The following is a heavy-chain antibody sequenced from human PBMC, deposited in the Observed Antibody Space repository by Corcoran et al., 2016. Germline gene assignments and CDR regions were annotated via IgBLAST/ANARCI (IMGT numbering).Heavy chain of an antibody. D-gene: IGHD3-10*01. CDR1: GGSFSGYY. V-gene: IGHV4-34*01. Sequence: QVQLQQWGAGLLKPSETLSLTCAVYGGSFSGYYWSWIRQPPGKGLEWIGEINHSGSTNYNPSLKSRVTISVDTSKNQFSLKLSSVTAADTAVYYCARGGPTGQRLGGRGKNWFDPWGQGTLVTVSS. CDR2: INHSGST. CDR3: ARGGPTGQRLGGRGKNWFDP. J-gene: IGHJ5*02.